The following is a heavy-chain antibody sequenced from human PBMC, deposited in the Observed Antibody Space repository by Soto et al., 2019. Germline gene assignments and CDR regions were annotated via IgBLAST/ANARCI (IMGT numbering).Heavy chain of an antibody. J-gene: IGHJ3*02. V-gene: IGHV3-30*04. CDR1: RFTFSSSA. D-gene: IGHD4-17*01. Sequence: QVQLVESGGGVVQPGRSLRLSCAASRFTFSSSAMHWVRQPPGKGLEWVASISHDGSDKFYADSVKGRFTISRDNPKNTVYLQMNSLRAEDTAVYYCAREDYGDYGDAFDIWGQGTMVTVSS. CDR2: ISHDGSDK. CDR3: AREDYGDYGDAFDI.